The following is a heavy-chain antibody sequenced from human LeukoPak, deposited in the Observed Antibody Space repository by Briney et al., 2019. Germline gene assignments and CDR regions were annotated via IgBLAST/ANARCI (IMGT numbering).Heavy chain of an antibody. CDR1: GYTFTSYG. CDR3: AIHPKDDRYYYDSSGYWAGFDY. D-gene: IGHD3-22*01. Sequence: GASVKVSCKASGYTFTSYGISWVRQAPGQGLEWMGWISAYNGNTSYAQKLQGRVTMTTDTSTSTAYMELRSLRSDDTAVYYCAIHPKDDRYYYDSSGYWAGFDYWGQGTLVTVSS. V-gene: IGHV1-18*01. J-gene: IGHJ4*02. CDR2: ISAYNGNT.